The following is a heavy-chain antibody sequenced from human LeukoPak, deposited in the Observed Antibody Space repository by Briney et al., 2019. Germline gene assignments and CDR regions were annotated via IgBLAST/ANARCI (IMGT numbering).Heavy chain of an antibody. J-gene: IGHJ3*02. CDR3: ARRPVSSDSPRHAFDI. Sequence: GGSLKISCKDSGYSFPSYWIGWVRQMPGKGLEWMGIIFPGDSDTRYSPSFQGQVTISADKSISTAYLQWSSLKASDTAMYYCARRPVSSDSPRHAFDIWGQGTMVTVSS. CDR2: IFPGDSDT. V-gene: IGHV5-51*01. CDR1: GYSFPSYW. D-gene: IGHD3-22*01.